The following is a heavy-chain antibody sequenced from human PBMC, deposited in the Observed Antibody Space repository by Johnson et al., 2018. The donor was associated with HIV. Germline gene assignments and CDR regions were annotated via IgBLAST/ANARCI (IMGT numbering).Heavy chain of an antibody. Sequence: EVQLVESGGGVVRPGGSLRLSCATSGFTFSSYAMHWVRQAPGKGLAWVANINRDGSEKYYVDSVKGRFTISRDNTNNSLYLQMNSLRAEDTAVYYCAREPALVGANGGWGAFDIWGQGTMVTVSS. V-gene: IGHV3-7*01. CDR3: AREPALVGANGGWGAFDI. CDR2: INRDGSEK. D-gene: IGHD1-26*01. CDR1: GFTFSSYA. J-gene: IGHJ3*02.